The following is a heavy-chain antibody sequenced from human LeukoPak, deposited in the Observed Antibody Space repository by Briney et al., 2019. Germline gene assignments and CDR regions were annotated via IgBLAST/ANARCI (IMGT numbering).Heavy chain of an antibody. CDR1: GGFITTYY. CDR3: ARAYDSTGYAIDQ. Sequence: SETLSLTCTVSGGFITTYYWHWIRQPPEEGLEWIGYVFYSGSTNYNPSLKSRVTISVDTSNNQFSLRLSSVTAADTAVYYCARAYDSTGYAIDQWGQGTLVTVSS. V-gene: IGHV4-59*01. D-gene: IGHD3-22*01. J-gene: IGHJ4*02. CDR2: VFYSGST.